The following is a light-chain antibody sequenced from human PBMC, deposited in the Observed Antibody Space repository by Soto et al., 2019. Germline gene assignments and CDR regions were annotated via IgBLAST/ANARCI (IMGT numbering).Light chain of an antibody. V-gene: IGKV3-11*01. Sequence: EIVLTQSPATLSLSPGERATLSCRASQSVSSYLAWYQQKPGQAPRLLIYDASNRATGIPARFSSSGSGTDFTLTISSLDPEDFAVYYCQQHSNWPWTFGQGTKVDIK. CDR3: QQHSNWPWT. J-gene: IGKJ1*01. CDR2: DAS. CDR1: QSVSSY.